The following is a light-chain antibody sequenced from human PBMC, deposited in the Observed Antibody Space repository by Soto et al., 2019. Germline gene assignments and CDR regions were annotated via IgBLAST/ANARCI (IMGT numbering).Light chain of an antibody. CDR3: QSYDSSLSGVV. V-gene: IGLV1-40*01. Sequence: QSVLTQPPSVSGAPGQRVTISCTGSSSNIGAGYDVHGYQQLPGTAPKLLIYGNSNRPSGVPDRFSGSKSGTSASLAITGRQAEDEADYDCQSYDSSLSGVVFGGGTKLTVL. CDR1: SSNIGAGYD. J-gene: IGLJ2*01. CDR2: GNS.